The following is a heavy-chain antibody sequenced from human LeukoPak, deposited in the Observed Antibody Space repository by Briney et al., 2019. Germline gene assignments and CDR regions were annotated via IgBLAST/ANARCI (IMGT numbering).Heavy chain of an antibody. Sequence: SETLSLTCTVSGGSISSYHWSWIRQHPGKGLEWIGYIYYTGSTNYNPSLKSRVTISVDTSKNQFSLKLSSMTAADTAIYYCARHYCNGGNCYSFDYWGQGTLVTVSS. CDR1: GGSISSYH. D-gene: IGHD2-15*01. V-gene: IGHV4-59*08. CDR3: ARHYCNGGNCYSFDY. J-gene: IGHJ4*02. CDR2: IYYTGST.